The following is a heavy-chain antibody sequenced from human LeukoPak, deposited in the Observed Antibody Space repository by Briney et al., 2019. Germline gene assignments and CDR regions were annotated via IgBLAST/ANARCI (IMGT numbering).Heavy chain of an antibody. CDR3: AREFNTYYYGSGSHDAFDI. J-gene: IGHJ3*02. V-gene: IGHV1-2*02. CDR2: ITPYSGGT. CDR1: GYTFTDYY. D-gene: IGHD3-10*01. Sequence: ASVKVSCKASGYTFTDYYIHWVRQAPGQGLEWMGWITPYSGGTDYAQKFQGRVTITMETAITTVYMELSRLRSDDTAVYYCAREFNTYYYGSGSHDAFDIWGQGTEVTVS.